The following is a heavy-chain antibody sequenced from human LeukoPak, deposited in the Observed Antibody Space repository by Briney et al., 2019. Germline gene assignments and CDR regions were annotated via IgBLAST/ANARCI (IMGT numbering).Heavy chain of an antibody. J-gene: IGHJ4*02. Sequence: GGSLRLSCEASGFTFDDYGMSWVRQPPGKGLEWVSGINRNGGSTDYADSVKGRFTISRDNAKNSHFLQMNSLRVEDTALYYRARGFRNCPFDCWVQGTLVTVSS. D-gene: IGHD2-21*01. CDR1: GFTFDDYG. CDR2: INRNGGST. CDR3: ARGFRNCPFDC. V-gene: IGHV3-20*04.